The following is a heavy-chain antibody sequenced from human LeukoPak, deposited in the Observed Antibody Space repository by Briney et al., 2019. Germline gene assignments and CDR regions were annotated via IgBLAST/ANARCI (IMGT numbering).Heavy chain of an antibody. CDR3: ARKDSIAAVSTWAFAT. J-gene: IGHJ3*02. CDR2: IIPIFGTA. D-gene: IGHD6-13*01. Sequence: SVKVSCKASGGTFSSYAISWVRQAPGQGLDWMGRIIPIFGTANYAQKFQGRVTITTEESTSTAYMELSSLRSEDTGAYNSARKDSIAAVSTWAFATPGQGKTVTVSS. V-gene: IGHV1-69*05. CDR1: GGTFSSYA.